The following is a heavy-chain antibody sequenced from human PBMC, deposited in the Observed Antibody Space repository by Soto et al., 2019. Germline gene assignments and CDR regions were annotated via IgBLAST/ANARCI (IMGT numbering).Heavy chain of an antibody. V-gene: IGHV4-30-2*01. CDR3: ARGNHFWRATDLVVGWFEP. CDR1: GGSITSGGNS. D-gene: IGHD3-3*02. Sequence: PSQTLSLTCTVSGGSITSGGNSWSWIRQPPGEGLERIGYIYHSGDTYYNPSLKSRVSISIDRSRNQFSLKLNSVAAADKAVYYCARGNHFWRATDLVVGWFEPWGQGTLVIFSS. J-gene: IGHJ5*02. CDR2: IYHSGDT.